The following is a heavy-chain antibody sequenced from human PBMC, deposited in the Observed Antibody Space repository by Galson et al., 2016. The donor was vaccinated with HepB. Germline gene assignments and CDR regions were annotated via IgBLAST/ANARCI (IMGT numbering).Heavy chain of an antibody. CDR1: GDYISSYY. J-gene: IGHJ6*03. D-gene: IGHD2-8*01. Sequence: SETLSLTCTVSGDYISSYYWNWIRQPAGKGLEWIGRIYSSGNTNYNPSLKSRVSMSIDTPKNQFSVKLNSVTAADTAIYFRARSRDGYAIKGFGSPYYYYMDGWGKGTTVTVSS. V-gene: IGHV4-4*07. CDR3: ARSRDGYAIKGFGSPYYYYMDG. CDR2: IYSSGNT.